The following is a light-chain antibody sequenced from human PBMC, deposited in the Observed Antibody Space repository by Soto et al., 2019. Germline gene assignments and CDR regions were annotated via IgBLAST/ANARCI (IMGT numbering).Light chain of an antibody. CDR2: GAS. CDR1: QSVSSSY. CDR3: QQYGSSPT. J-gene: IGKJ5*01. Sequence: EIVLTQSPGPLSLSPGERATLSCRASQSVSSSYLAWYQQKPGQAPRLLIYGASSRATGIPDRFSGSGSGTDFTLTISRLDPEYFAVYYCQQYGSSPTFGQGTRLEIK. V-gene: IGKV3-20*01.